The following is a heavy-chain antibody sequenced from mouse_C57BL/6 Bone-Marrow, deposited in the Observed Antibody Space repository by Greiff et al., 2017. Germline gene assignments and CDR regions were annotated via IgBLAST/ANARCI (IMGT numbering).Heavy chain of an antibody. CDR1: GYTFTSYG. CDR3: VGGWGAY. Sequence: VQLQQSGAELARPGASVKLSCKASGYTFTSYGISWVKQRTGQGLEWIGVIDPRSGNTYYNEKFKGKATLTADKSSSTAYMELRSLTSEYAAVYVCVGGWGAYWGQGTLVTVSA. V-gene: IGHV1-81*01. CDR2: IDPRSGNT. D-gene: IGHD3-3*01. J-gene: IGHJ3*01.